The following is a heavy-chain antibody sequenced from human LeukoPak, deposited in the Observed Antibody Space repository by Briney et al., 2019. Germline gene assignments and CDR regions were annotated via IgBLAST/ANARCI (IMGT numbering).Heavy chain of an antibody. CDR3: ARHGQDLGIKV. V-gene: IGHV4-39*01. Sequence: SETLSLTCTVSGASIRGRDSYWSWIRQPPGKGLEWIGSIYRRGSTSYNPSLKSRVTVSEDMSKNHFSLGLSSVTAADTAVYYCARHGQDLGIKVWGQGTTVTVSS. CDR2: IYRRGST. CDR1: GASIRGRDSY. J-gene: IGHJ6*02.